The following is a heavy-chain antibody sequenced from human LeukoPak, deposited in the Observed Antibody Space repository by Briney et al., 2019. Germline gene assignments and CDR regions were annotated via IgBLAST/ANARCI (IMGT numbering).Heavy chain of an antibody. Sequence: SETLSLICTVSGGSISCGDYYWSWHRQPPGRGLKWIGYIFYSGSTNYNPSLKSRVTISVDTSKNQFSLKLSSVTAADTAVYYCARRDDAFDIWGQGTMVTVSS. CDR3: ARRDDAFDI. V-gene: IGHV4-61*08. CDR2: IFYSGST. J-gene: IGHJ3*02. CDR1: GGSISCGDYY.